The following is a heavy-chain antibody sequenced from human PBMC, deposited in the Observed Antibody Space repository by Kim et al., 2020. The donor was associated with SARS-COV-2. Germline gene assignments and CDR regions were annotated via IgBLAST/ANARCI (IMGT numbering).Heavy chain of an antibody. D-gene: IGHD3-22*01. CDR1: GFSLSTSGVG. CDR3: AQDLAYYDSSGYSI. V-gene: IGHV2-5*02. CDR2: IYWDDDK. Sequence: SGPTLVNPTQTLTLTCTFSGFSLSTSGVGVGWIRQPPGKALEWLALIYWDDDKRYSPSLKSRLTITKDTSKNQVVLTMTNMDPVDTATYYCAQDLAYYDSSGYSIWGQGTMGTVSS. J-gene: IGHJ3*02.